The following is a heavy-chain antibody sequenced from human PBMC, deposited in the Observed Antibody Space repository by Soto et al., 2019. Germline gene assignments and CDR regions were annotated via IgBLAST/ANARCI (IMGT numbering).Heavy chain of an antibody. D-gene: IGHD3-22*01. CDR3: ASCRRYDSSGLTDYRFREVSLSYGMDV. V-gene: IGHV1-69*01. CDR2: IIPIFGTA. CDR1: GATFSSYA. J-gene: IGHJ6*04. Sequence: SVKVSCKASGATFSSYAISWVRQAPGQRLEWMGGIIPIFGTANYAQKFQGRVTITADESTCTAYMELSSLTSEDTAVYYCASCRRYDSSGLTDYRFREVSLSYGMDVWGSETTVTVSS.